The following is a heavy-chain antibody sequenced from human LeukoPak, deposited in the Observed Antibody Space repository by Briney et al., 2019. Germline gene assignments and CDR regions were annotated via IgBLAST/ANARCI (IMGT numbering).Heavy chain of an antibody. D-gene: IGHD1-1*01. CDR2: IYPGDSDT. Sequence: GESLKISCKGSGYSFTNYWIGWVRQMPGKGLEWMGIIYPGDSDTRYSPSFQGQVTISADKSISIAYLQWSSLKASDTAMYYCARSSGTYNNWFDPWGQGTLVTVSS. CDR1: GYSFTNYW. V-gene: IGHV5-51*01. J-gene: IGHJ5*02. CDR3: ARSSGTYNNWFDP.